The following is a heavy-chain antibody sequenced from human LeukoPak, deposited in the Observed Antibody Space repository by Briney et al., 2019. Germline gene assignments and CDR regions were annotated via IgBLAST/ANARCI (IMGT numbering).Heavy chain of an antibody. V-gene: IGHV3-30*18. D-gene: IGHD1-1*01. CDR2: ISYDGSNK. CDR3: AKEVQVERRKDGFDI. Sequence: PGRSLRLSCAASGFTFSSYGMHWVRQAPGKGLEWVAVISYDGSNKYYADSVKGRFTISRDNSKNTLYLQMNGLRAEDTAVYYCAKEVQVERRKDGFDIWGQGTMVTVSS. J-gene: IGHJ3*02. CDR1: GFTFSSYG.